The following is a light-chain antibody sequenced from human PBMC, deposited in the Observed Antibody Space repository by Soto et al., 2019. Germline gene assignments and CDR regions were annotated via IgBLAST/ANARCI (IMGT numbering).Light chain of an antibody. CDR2: DAS. CDR3: QQRNSWPLT. Sequence: EIVLTQSPGTLSLSPGERATLSCRASQSVGTYLVWYQQRYGQPPSLLIYDASNRATDVPVRFSGSGSGTDFTLTISSLEPEDVAVYYCQQRNSWPLTFGQGTRLEIK. CDR1: QSVGTY. V-gene: IGKV3-11*01. J-gene: IGKJ5*01.